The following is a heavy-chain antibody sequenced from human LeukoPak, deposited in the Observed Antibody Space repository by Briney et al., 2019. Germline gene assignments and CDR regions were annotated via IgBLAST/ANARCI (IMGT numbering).Heavy chain of an antibody. V-gene: IGHV1-2*02. J-gene: IGHJ5*02. CDR3: ARPLRVTMIRGAAFRASSDFDP. D-gene: IGHD3-10*01. CDR2: INPNTGGT. CDR1: GYTFSGYH. Sequence: GASVKVSCKASGYTFSGYHIHWVRQAPGQGLEWMGWINPNTGGTKYAQRSQDRVTMTRDTSISTAYMEVSRLRYDDTAVYYCARPLRVTMIRGAAFRASSDFDPWGQGTLVTVSS.